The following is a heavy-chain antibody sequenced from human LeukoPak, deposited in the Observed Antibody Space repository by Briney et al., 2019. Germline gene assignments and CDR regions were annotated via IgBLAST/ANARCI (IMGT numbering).Heavy chain of an antibody. CDR2: IYYSGST. CDR1: GGSISSYY. Sequence: MTSETLSLTCTVPGGSISSYYWSWIRQPPGKGLEWIGYIYYSGSTNYNPSLKSRVTISVDTSKDQFSLKLSSVTAADTAVYYCARETPPYCSSTSCFSAFDIWGQGTMVTVSS. D-gene: IGHD2-2*01. J-gene: IGHJ3*02. CDR3: ARETPPYCSSTSCFSAFDI. V-gene: IGHV4-59*01.